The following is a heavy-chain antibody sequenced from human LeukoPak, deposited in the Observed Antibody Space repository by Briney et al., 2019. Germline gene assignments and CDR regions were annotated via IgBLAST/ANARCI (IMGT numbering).Heavy chain of an antibody. CDR3: AKDRGYSGYDPFDY. CDR2: ISYDGSNK. V-gene: IGHV3-30*18. D-gene: IGHD5-12*01. J-gene: IGHJ4*02. Sequence: PGRSLRLSCAASGFTFSIYGMHWVRQAPGKGLEWVAVISYDGSNKYYADSVKGRFTISRDNSKNTLYLQMNSLRAEETAVYYCAKDRGYSGYDPFDYWGQGTLVTVSS. CDR1: GFTFSIYG.